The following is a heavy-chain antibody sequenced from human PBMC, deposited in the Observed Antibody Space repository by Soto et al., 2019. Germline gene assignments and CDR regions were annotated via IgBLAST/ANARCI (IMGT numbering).Heavy chain of an antibody. CDR2: IKQDVREK. CDR3: ARDDVSYGLQTNWFDP. V-gene: IGHV3-7*03. J-gene: IGHJ5*02. Sequence: GGSLRLSCAASGFTFSSYWMSWVSQAPGKGLEWVANIKQDVREKTYVDSVKGRFTISRDNDTTSLYRQMNSLRAEDTAVYYGARDDVSYGLQTNWFDPWGQGTLVTVS. D-gene: IGHD4-17*01. CDR1: GFTFSSYW.